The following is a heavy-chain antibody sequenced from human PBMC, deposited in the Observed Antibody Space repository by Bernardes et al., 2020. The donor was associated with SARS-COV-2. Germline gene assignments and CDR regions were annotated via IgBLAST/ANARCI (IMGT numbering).Heavy chain of an antibody. CDR1: GYSFTSYW. Sequence: GESLKISCKGSGYSFTSYWIGWVRQMPGKGLEWMGIIYPGDSDTRYSPSFQGQVTISADKSISTAYLQWSSLKASDTAMYYCAIYDFWSGYYSYEVNRHPGGMDVWGQGTTVTVSS. V-gene: IGHV5-51*01. J-gene: IGHJ6*02. CDR2: IYPGDSDT. D-gene: IGHD3-3*01. CDR3: AIYDFWSGYYSYEVNRHPGGMDV.